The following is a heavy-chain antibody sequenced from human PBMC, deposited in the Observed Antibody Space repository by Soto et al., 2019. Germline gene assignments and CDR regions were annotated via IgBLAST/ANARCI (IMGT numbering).Heavy chain of an antibody. J-gene: IGHJ4*02. D-gene: IGHD6-19*01. CDR3: ARVGETWVIAVADLDY. V-gene: IGHV3-30-3*01. CDR2: ISYDGSNK. CDR1: GFTFSSYA. Sequence: GGSLRLSCAASGFTFSSYAMHWVRQAPGKGLEWVAVISYDGSNKYYADSVKGRFTISRDNSKNTLYLQMNSLRAEDTAVYYCARVGETWVIAVADLDYWGQGTLVTVSS.